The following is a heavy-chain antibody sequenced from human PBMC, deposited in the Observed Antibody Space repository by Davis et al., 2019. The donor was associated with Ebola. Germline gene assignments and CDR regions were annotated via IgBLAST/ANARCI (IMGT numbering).Heavy chain of an antibody. J-gene: IGHJ4*02. CDR1: EYDVSTNF. CDR3: AVGHYSNLNG. D-gene: IGHD4-11*01. V-gene: IGHV3-53*01. CDR2: ISNDGRT. Sequence: GESLKISCAASEYDVSTNFLSWVRQAPGRGLEWVSLISNDGRTYYIDSVKGRFTISRDSSKNTFYLQMNSLRGEDTAVYYCAVGHYSNLNGWGQGILVTVSS.